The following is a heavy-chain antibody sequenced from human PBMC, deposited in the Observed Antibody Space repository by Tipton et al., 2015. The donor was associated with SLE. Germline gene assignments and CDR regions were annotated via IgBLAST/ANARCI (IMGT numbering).Heavy chain of an antibody. CDR2: VLYTGRT. V-gene: IGHV4-59*08. J-gene: IGHJ3*01. CDR1: GASFTGDY. Sequence: TLSLTCTVSGASFTGDYWSWIRQPPGKGLEWIGYVLYTGRTSYKSSLKSRVNISIDMSSNQFSLKLSAVTAADTAVYYCARHIWGGYDAFDVWGHGTLVTVSS. CDR3: ARHIWGGYDAFDV. D-gene: IGHD3-16*01.